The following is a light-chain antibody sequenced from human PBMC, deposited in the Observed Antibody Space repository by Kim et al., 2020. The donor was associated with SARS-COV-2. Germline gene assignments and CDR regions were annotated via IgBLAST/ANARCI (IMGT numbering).Light chain of an antibody. J-gene: IGLJ2*01. CDR2: GKN. CDR3: NSRDSNDNVV. V-gene: IGLV3-19*01. CDR1: SLRRYY. Sequence: VTLGQTLRITCQGDSLRRYYATWYQQKPGQAPILVIYGKNNRPSGIPDRFSGSSSGNTASLTITGTQAGDEADYYCNSRDSNDNVVFGGGTQLTVL.